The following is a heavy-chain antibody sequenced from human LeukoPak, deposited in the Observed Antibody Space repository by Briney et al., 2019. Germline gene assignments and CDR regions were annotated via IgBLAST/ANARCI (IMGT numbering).Heavy chain of an antibody. CDR1: GFSFSSYE. CDR2: ISSSGSTI. D-gene: IGHD3-16*01. CDR3: ARDAYQVAGSTLSDY. V-gene: IGHV3-48*03. J-gene: IGHJ4*02. Sequence: GGSLRLSCAATGFSFSSYEMNWVRQAPGKGLEWVSYISSSGSTIYYADSVKGRFTISRDNAKNSLYLQMNSLRAEDTAVYYCARDAYQVAGSTLSDYWGQGTLVTVSS.